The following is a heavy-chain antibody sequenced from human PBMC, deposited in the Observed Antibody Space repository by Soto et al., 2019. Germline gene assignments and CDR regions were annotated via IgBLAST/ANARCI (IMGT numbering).Heavy chain of an antibody. CDR2: INHSGST. J-gene: IGHJ6*02. V-gene: IGHV4-34*01. D-gene: IGHD3-3*01. CDR1: GGSFSGYY. CDR3: ARGGPIYYDFWSGYSLGRTAYYYYGMDV. Sequence: SETLSLTCAVYGGSFSGYYWSWIRQPPGKGLEWIGEINHSGSTNYNPSLKSRVTISVDTSKNQFSLKRSSVTAADTAVYYCARGGPIYYDFWSGYSLGRTAYYYYGMDVWGQGTTVTVSS.